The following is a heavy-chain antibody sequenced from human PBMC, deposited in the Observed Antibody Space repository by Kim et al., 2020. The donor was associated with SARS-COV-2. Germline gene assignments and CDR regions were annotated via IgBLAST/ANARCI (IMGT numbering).Heavy chain of an antibody. J-gene: IGHJ6*01. CDR2: ISGSGASR. CDR3: AKDPLRHFDWSPGGMDV. V-gene: IGHV3-23*01. D-gene: IGHD3-9*01. CDR1: GFMFSNYA. Sequence: GGSLRLSCAASGFMFSNYALSWVRQAPGKGLEWVSGISGSGASRFYADSVKGRFTISRDNSMNTLNLQMNSLRADDKAVYYCAKDPLRHFDWSPGGMDVWGQGTTVTVSS.